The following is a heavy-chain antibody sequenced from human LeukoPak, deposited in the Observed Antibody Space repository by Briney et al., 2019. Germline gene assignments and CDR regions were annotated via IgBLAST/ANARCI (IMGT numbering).Heavy chain of an antibody. J-gene: IGHJ5*02. CDR3: ARDPFYYWFDP. D-gene: IGHD2/OR15-2a*01. V-gene: IGHV1-69*13. CDR1: GGTFSSYA. CDR2: IIPIFGTA. Sequence: SVKVSCKASGGTFSSYAISWVRQAPGQGLEWMGGIIPIFGTANYAQKFQGRVTITADESTSTAYMELRSLRSDDTAIYYCARDPFYYWFDPWGQGTLVTVSS.